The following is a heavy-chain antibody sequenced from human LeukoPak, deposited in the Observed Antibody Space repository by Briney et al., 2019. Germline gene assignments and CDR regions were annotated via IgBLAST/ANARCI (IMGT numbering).Heavy chain of an antibody. V-gene: IGHV4-34*01. J-gene: IGHJ4*02. D-gene: IGHD6-13*01. CDR3: ARGSRRYSSSWSFWY. Sequence: SETLSLTCAVYGGSFSGYYWSWIRQPPGKGLEWIGEINHSGSTNYNPSLKSRVTISVDTSKNQFSLKLSSVTAADTAVYYRARGSRRYSSSWSFWYWGQGTLVTVSS. CDR1: GGSFSGYY. CDR2: INHSGST.